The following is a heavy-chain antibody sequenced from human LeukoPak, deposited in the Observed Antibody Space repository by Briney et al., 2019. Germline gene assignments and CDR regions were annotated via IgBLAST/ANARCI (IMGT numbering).Heavy chain of an antibody. J-gene: IGHJ4*02. CDR2: ISAYNGNT. D-gene: IGHD3-10*01. CDR3: ARARAMVRGVQYFDY. V-gene: IGHV1-18*01. CDR1: GYTFTSYG. Sequence: ASVKVSCKASGYTFTSYGISWVRLAPGQGLEWMGWISAYNGNTNYAQKLQGRVTMTTDTSTSTAYMELRTLRSDDTAVYYCARARAMVRGVQYFDYWGQGTLVTVSS.